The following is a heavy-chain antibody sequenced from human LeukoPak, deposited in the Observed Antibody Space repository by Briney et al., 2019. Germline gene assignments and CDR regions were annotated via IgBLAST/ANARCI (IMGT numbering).Heavy chain of an antibody. CDR2: VYPGDSDT. CDR3: TRQRHWESYFDY. CDR1: GCNFPFYW. J-gene: IGHJ4*02. D-gene: IGHD1-26*01. Sequence: GESLKISCEGSGCNFPFYWIAWVRQMPGKGLEWMGIVYPGDSDTRYSPSFEGQAIISVDKSTRTAYLQLNNLRASDTAIYYGTRQRHWESYFDYWGQGTPVTVSS. V-gene: IGHV5-51*01.